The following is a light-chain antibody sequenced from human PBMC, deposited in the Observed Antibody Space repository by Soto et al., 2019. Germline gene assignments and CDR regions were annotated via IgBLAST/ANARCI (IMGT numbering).Light chain of an antibody. Sequence: EIVLTQSPATLSLSPGERATLSCRASQSVSSSLAWYQQKPGQSPRLLIYDTSNRATGIPARFSGGGSGTDFTLTISRLEPEDFAVYYCQQFSSYPLTFGGGTRWIS. CDR3: QQFSSYPLT. CDR1: QSVSSS. V-gene: IGKV3-11*01. J-gene: IGKJ4*01. CDR2: DTS.